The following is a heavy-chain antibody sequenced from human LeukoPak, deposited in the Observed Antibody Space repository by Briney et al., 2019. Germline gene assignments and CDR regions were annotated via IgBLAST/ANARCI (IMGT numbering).Heavy chain of an antibody. CDR1: GGAFNSYA. V-gene: IGHV1-69*05. D-gene: IGHD5-18*01. Sequence: ASVKVSCKASGGAFNSYAISWVRQAPGQGLEWMGGIIPIFGTANYAQKFQGRVTITTDESTSTAYMELSSLRSEDTAVYYCARGGRGYSYGYWTRRGQGTLVTVSS. CDR3: ARGGRGYSYGYWTR. J-gene: IGHJ4*02. CDR2: IIPIFGTA.